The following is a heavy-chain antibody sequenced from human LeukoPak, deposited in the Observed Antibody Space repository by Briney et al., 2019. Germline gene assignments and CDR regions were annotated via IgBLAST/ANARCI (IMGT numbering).Heavy chain of an antibody. J-gene: IGHJ5*02. CDR3: ANXISPGWXDP. Sequence: XAXXGGSFSGYYWSWIRQPPGKGLEWIGEINHSGSTNYNPSLTSGVTISVDTSKNQLSLTVSAVNAAETAGYYCANXISPGWXDPWGQGTXVTVSS. CDR2: INHSGST. V-gene: IGHV4-34*01. CDR1: GGSFSGYY.